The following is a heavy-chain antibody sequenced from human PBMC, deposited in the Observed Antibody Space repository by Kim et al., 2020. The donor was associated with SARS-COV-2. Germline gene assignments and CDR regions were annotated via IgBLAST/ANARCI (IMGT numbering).Heavy chain of an antibody. J-gene: IGHJ4*02. Sequence: NYAQKLQGRVTMTTDTSTSTAYMELRSLRSDDTAVYYCARGTWELLPFDYWGQGTLVTVSS. D-gene: IGHD1-26*01. CDR3: ARGTWELLPFDY. V-gene: IGHV1-18*01.